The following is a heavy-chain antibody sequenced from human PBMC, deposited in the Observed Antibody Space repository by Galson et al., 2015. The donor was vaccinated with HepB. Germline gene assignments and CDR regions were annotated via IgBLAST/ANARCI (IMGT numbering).Heavy chain of an antibody. V-gene: IGHV1-69*13. CDR3: ARGGGYYDSSGWSFQH. D-gene: IGHD3-22*01. Sequence: SVKVSCKASGGTFSSYAISWVRQAPGQGLEWMGGIIPIFGTANYAQKFQGRVTITADESTSTAYMELSSLRSEDTAVYYCARGGGYYDSSGWSFQHWGQGTLVTVSS. CDR1: GGTFSSYA. CDR2: IIPIFGTA. J-gene: IGHJ1*01.